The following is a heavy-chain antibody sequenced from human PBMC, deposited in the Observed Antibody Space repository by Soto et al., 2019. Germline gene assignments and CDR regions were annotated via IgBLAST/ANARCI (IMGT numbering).Heavy chain of an antibody. V-gene: IGHV1-69*02. D-gene: IGHD3-10*01. J-gene: IGHJ3*02. CDR2: IIPILGIA. CDR1: GGTFSSYT. Sequence: QVQLVQSGAEVKKPGSSVKVSCKASGGTFSSYTISWVRQAPGQGLEWMGRIIPILGIANYAQKFQGRVTITADKSTGTAYMELSSLRSEDTAVYYCASVPPRPYYYGSGSYYPDAFDIWGQGTMVTVSS. CDR3: ASVPPRPYYYGSGSYYPDAFDI.